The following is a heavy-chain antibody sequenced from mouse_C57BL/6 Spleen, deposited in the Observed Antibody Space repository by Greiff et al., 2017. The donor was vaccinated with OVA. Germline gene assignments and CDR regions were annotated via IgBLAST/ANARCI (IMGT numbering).Heavy chain of an antibody. CDR2: IRNKANGYTT. CDR1: GFTFTDYY. J-gene: IGHJ1*03. V-gene: IGHV7-3*01. CDR3: ASLDWYFDV. Sequence: EVMLVESGGGLVQPGGSLSLSCAASGFTFTDYYMSWVRQPPGTALEWLGFIRNKANGYTTEYSASVKGRFTISRDNSQSILYRQMNAQRAEDSATYYCASLDWYFDVWGTGTTVTVSS.